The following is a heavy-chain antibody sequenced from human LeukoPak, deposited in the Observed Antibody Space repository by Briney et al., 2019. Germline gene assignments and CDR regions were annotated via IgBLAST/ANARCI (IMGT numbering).Heavy chain of an antibody. CDR1: GFTFSSYA. CDR3: AKGGGSGSRGLFDY. CDR2: FSGSGGST. V-gene: IGHV3-23*01. D-gene: IGHD1-14*01. Sequence: PGGSLRLSCAASGFTFSSYAMSWVRQAPGKGLEWVSGFSGSGGSTHYADSVKGRFTISRDNSKNTLYLQMNTLRVEDTAVYYCAKGGGSGSRGLFDYWGQGTLVTVSS. J-gene: IGHJ4*02.